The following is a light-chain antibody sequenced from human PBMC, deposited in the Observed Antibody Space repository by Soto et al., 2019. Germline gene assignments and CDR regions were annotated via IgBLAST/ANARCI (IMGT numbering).Light chain of an antibody. Sequence: QSALTQPASVSGSPGQSITISCTANSSDVGSSNLVSWYQQHPGKAPKLMIYGGTKRPSGVSNRFSGSRYGNTASLTISGLQAEDEADYYCCSYAGSSTVVIFGGGTKLTVL. CDR1: SSDVGSSNL. CDR3: CSYAGSSTVVI. J-gene: IGLJ2*01. CDR2: GGT. V-gene: IGLV2-23*03.